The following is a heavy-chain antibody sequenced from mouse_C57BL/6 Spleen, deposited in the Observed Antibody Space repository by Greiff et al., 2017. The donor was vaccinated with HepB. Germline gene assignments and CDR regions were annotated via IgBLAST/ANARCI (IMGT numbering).Heavy chain of an antibody. Sequence: DVQLVESGGGLVKPGGSLKLSCAASGFTFSDYGMHWVRQAPEKGLEWVAYISSGSSTIYYADTVKGRFTISRDNAKNTLFLQMTSLRSEDTAMYYCARGGYYGYDYWGQGTTLTVSS. CDR1: GFTFSDYG. J-gene: IGHJ2*01. D-gene: IGHD2-2*01. CDR3: ARGGYYGYDY. V-gene: IGHV5-17*01. CDR2: ISSGSSTI.